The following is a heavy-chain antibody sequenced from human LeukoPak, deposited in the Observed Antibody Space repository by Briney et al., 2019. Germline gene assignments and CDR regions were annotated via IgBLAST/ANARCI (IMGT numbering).Heavy chain of an antibody. Sequence: PSETLSLTCTVSGYSISSGYYWGWIRQPPGKGLEWIGYIYSSGSTNYNPSLKSRVTISVDTSKNQFSLKLSSVTAADTAVYYCARSAGGVYYYDSSGYYYWGQGTLVSVSS. CDR2: IYSSGST. CDR3: ARSAGGVYYYDSSGYYY. V-gene: IGHV4-61*01. CDR1: GYSISSGYY. J-gene: IGHJ4*02. D-gene: IGHD3-22*01.